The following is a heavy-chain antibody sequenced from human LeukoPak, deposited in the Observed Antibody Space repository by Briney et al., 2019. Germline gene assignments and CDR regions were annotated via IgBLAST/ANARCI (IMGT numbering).Heavy chain of an antibody. CDR2: IYSGDTT. Sequence: GGSLRLSCAASGFTVSSNYMNWVRQAPGKGLEWVSVIYSGDTTYYADSVKGRFTISRDNSKNTLYLQMNSLRAEDTAVYYCARDRGWYYAFDIWGQGTMVTVSS. CDR1: GFTVSSNY. D-gene: IGHD6-19*01. V-gene: IGHV3-53*01. J-gene: IGHJ3*02. CDR3: ARDRGWYYAFDI.